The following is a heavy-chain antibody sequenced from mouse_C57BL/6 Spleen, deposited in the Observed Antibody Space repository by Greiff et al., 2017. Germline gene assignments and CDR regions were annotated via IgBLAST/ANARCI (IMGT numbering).Heavy chain of an antibody. D-gene: IGHD2-1*01. CDR2: INPSNGGT. CDR1: GYTFTSYW. V-gene: IGHV1-53*01. CDR3: ARAGNYAWCAY. Sequence: QVQLQQPGTELVKPGASVKLSCKASGYTFTSYWMHWVKQRPGKGLEWIGNINPSNGGTNYNEKFKSKATLTVDKSSSTAHLQLSSLTSEDSAVYYCARAGNYAWCAYWGQGTLVTVSA. J-gene: IGHJ3*01.